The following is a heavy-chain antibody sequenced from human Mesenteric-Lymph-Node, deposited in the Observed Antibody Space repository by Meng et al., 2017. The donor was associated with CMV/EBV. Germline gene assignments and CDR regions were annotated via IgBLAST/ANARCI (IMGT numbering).Heavy chain of an antibody. J-gene: IGHJ5*02. CDR1: GFTFSSYW. Sequence: GGSLRLSCAASGFTFSSYWMSWVRQAPGKGLEWVANIKQDGSENYYVDSVKGRFIISRDNAKNSLYLQMNSLRAEDMAVHYCARGCSSTSCYRVGWFDPWGQGTLVTVSS. CDR2: IKQDGSEN. CDR3: ARGCSSTSCYRVGWFDP. D-gene: IGHD2-2*01. V-gene: IGHV3-7*01.